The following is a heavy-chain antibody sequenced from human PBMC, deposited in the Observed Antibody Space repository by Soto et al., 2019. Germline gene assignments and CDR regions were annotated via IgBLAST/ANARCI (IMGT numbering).Heavy chain of an antibody. D-gene: IGHD1-20*01. CDR3: AGMPYNSRLRFDP. CDR1: VDSYSISSYS. J-gene: IGHJ5*02. V-gene: IGHV4-30-2*01. Sequence: KATEALSVTCNVSVDSYSISSYSWSWIRQPPGKALQWIGLIYQSGVTSYNPSLASRVSISLDRSNNQCSLKLKSVTAADTAVYFCAGMPYNSRLRFDPWGPGTLVTVSS. CDR2: IYQSGVT.